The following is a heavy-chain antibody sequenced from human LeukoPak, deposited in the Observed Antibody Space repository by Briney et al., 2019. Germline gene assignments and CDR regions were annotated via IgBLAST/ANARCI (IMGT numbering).Heavy chain of an antibody. CDR3: AMGPYYYDSSGYYY. J-gene: IGHJ4*02. V-gene: IGHV3-30*03. CDR2: ISSDGTNK. D-gene: IGHD3-22*01. CDR1: GFTFSRYG. Sequence: GRSLRLSCAASGFTFSRYGMYWVRQAPGKGLEWVAVISSDGTNKYYADSVKGRFTISRDNSKNTLYLQMNSLRAGDTAVYYCAMGPYYYDSSGYYYWGQGTLVTVSS.